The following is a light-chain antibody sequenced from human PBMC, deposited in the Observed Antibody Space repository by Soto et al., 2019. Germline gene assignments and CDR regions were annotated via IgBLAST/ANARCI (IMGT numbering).Light chain of an antibody. CDR2: DAS. V-gene: IGKV1-5*01. CDR1: QSISSW. Sequence: DIQMTQSPSTLSASVGDRVTITCRASQSISSWLAWYQQKPGKAPKLLIYDASSLESGVPSRFSGSGSGTELTLTISSLQPDDGETYYGQQYKSYSWTFGQGTKVDIK. CDR3: QQYKSYSWT. J-gene: IGKJ1*01.